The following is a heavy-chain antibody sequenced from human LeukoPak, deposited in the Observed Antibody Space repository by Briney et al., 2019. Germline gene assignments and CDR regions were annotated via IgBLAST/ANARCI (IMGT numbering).Heavy chain of an antibody. CDR1: GGSISSYY. Sequence: SETLSLTCTVSGGSISSYYWSWIRQPAGKGLEWIGRIYTSGSTNYNPSLKSRVTMSINTSKNQFSLKLTSVTAADTAVYYCARGYSSSWYWFGPWGQGALVTVSS. V-gene: IGHV4-4*07. J-gene: IGHJ5*02. CDR2: IYTSGST. CDR3: ARGYSSSWYWFGP. D-gene: IGHD6-13*01.